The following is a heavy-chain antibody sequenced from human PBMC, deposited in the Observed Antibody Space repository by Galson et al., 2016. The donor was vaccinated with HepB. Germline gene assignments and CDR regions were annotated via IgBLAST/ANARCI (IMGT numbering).Heavy chain of an antibody. CDR2: IYPGDSDT. CDR3: ARRKNYAPDY. CDR1: GYSFTTYW. J-gene: IGHJ4*02. D-gene: IGHD1-7*01. Sequence: QSGAEVKKPGESIKISCKASGYSFTTYWIGWVRQVPGKGLEWVGIIYPGDSDTRYSPSFQGQVTISADRSISTAYLEWSSLKASDTAMYYCARRKNYAPDYWGQGTLVTVSS. V-gene: IGHV5-51*01.